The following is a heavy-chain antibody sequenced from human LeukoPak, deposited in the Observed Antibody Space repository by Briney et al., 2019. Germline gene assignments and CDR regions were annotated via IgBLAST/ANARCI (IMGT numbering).Heavy chain of an antibody. CDR3: ARTGDVYDTLTGYSYFFDY. D-gene: IGHD3-9*01. J-gene: IGHJ4*02. Sequence: SSETLSLTCTVSADSMRDHFWSWIRQPPGKGLEWIGYIYYRETTSYNPSLKSRVTISIDKSKRQFSLRLNSVTASDTAVYYCARTGDVYDTLTGYSYFFDYWGQGTLVTVSS. V-gene: IGHV4-59*08. CDR2: IYYRETT. CDR1: ADSMRDHF.